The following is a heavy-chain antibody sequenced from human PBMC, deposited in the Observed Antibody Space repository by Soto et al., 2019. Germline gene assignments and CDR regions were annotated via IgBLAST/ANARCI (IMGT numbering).Heavy chain of an antibody. D-gene: IGHD5-18*01. V-gene: IGHV1-69*12. CDR1: GGTFSTYA. CDR2: IIPMFGTA. CDR3: ASGIQLWLRRINNGYSG. J-gene: IGHJ4*02. Sequence: QVQLVQSGAEVKKPESSVKVSCKAPGGTFSTYAISWVRQAPGQGLEWMGGIIPMFGTANYAQRFQDRVTYTADESTNTVYMELSSRSSEDTAVYFCASGIQLWLRRINNGYSGWGQGTLVTVSS.